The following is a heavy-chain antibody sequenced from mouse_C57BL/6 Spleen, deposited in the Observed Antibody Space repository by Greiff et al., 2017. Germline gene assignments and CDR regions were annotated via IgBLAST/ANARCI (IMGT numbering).Heavy chain of an antibody. V-gene: IGHV1-82*01. Sequence: VQLQQSGPELVKPGASVKISCKASGYAFSSSWMNWVKQRPGKGLEWIGRIYPGDGDTNYNGKFKGKATLTADKSSSTAYMQLTSLTSEDSAVYFCATYITSVVASQTYWGQGTTLTVSS. J-gene: IGHJ2*01. CDR3: ATYITSVVASQTY. D-gene: IGHD1-1*01. CDR2: IYPGDGDT. CDR1: GYAFSSSW.